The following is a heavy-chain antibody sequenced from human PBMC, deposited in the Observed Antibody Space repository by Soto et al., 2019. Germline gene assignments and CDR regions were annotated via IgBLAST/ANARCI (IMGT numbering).Heavy chain of an antibody. CDR3: AKGSGRSWFDPFDS. CDR2: ISGGSD. D-gene: IGHD6-13*01. CDR1: GFTFGSYV. J-gene: IGHJ4*02. V-gene: IGHV3-23*01. Sequence: GGSLRLSCAASGFTFGSYVISWVRQGPGKGLEWVSTISGGSDDYADSVKGRFAIARDDSKNTVYLQMSSLRAEDTAIYYCAKGSGRSWFDPFDSWGQGTLVTVSS.